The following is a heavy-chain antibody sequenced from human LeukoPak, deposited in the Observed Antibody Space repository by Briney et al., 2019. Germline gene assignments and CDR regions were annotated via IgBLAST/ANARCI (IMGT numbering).Heavy chain of an antibody. J-gene: IGHJ3*02. CDR3: ARDLEGYGDSPDI. Sequence: GATVSVSCKASGYTFLHYGISWVRQAPGQGLEGMGWSSTFNGNRYYPPKLLDRVTMTTDTSTTTAYMELRSLSADDTAVYYCARDLEGYGDSPDIWGQGTLVTVSS. CDR1: GYTFLHYG. D-gene: IGHD4-17*01. V-gene: IGHV1-18*01. CDR2: SSTFNGNR.